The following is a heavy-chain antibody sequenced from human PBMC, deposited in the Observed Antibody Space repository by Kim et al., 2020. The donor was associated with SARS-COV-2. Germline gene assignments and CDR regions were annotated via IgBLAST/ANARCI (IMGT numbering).Heavy chain of an antibody. CDR2: ISGSGGST. V-gene: IGHV3-23*01. D-gene: IGHD3-9*01. J-gene: IGHJ4*02. Sequence: GGSLRLSCAASGFTFSSYAMSWVRQAPGKGLEWVSAISGSGGSTYYADSVKGRFTISRDNSKNTLYLQMNSLRAEDTAVYYCAKDKSVLRYFDWLRSPPDYWGQGTLVTVSS. CDR1: GFTFSSYA. CDR3: AKDKSVLRYFDWLRSPPDY.